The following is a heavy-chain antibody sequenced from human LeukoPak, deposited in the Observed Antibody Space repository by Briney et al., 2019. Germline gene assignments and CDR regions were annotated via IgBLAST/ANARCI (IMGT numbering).Heavy chain of an antibody. CDR3: CFGVLSSVFFDY. V-gene: IGHV3-23*01. Sequence: PGGSLRLSCSASGFTFSDYALNWVRQAPGKGLVWVSTINVGGATAYYADSVKGRFTTSRDTSKNTLYPYMNSLRAEDTALYYCCFGVLSSVFFDYWGQGTPVTVSS. J-gene: IGHJ4*02. D-gene: IGHD3-3*01. CDR1: GFTFSDYA. CDR2: INVGGATA.